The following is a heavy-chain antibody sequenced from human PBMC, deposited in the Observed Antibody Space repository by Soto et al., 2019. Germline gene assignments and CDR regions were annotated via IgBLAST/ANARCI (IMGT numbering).Heavy chain of an antibody. J-gene: IGHJ4*02. CDR3: ARGRASGSYYLLDY. Sequence: GDSVQGCFTACVKPFTSYDINLVRQATGHGLEWMGWIKPNSGNIGYAQKFQGRVTMTRDTAIRTAYMEVSRLRSDDTAVYYCARGRASGSYYLLDYWGQGTLVTVSS. CDR1: VKPFTSYD. CDR2: IKPNSGNI. D-gene: IGHD3-10*01. V-gene: IGHV1-8*01.